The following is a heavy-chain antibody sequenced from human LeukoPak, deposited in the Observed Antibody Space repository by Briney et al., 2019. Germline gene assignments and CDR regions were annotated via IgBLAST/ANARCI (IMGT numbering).Heavy chain of an antibody. CDR1: GGSISSYY. CDR3: ARGGRYYYGSGSYGNWFDP. Sequence: SETLSLTCTVSGGSISSYYGSWIRQPPGKGLEWIGYIYYSGSTNYNPSLKSRVTISVDTSKNQFSLKLSSVTAADTAVYYCARGGRYYYGSGSYGNWFDPWGQGTLVTVSS. D-gene: IGHD3-10*01. J-gene: IGHJ5*02. CDR2: IYYSGST. V-gene: IGHV4-59*01.